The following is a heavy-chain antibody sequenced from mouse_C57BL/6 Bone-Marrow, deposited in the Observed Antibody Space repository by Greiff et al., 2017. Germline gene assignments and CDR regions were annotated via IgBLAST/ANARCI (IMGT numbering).Heavy chain of an antibody. Sequence: QVQLQQSGAELVKPGASVKLSCKASGYTFTSYWMHWVKRRPGQGLEWIGMIYPNSGSTNYNEKFKSKATLTVDKSSSTAYMQLSRLTSEDSAVYYCARSLYYSGSSYWYFDVWGTGTTVTVSS. CDR1: GYTFTSYW. V-gene: IGHV1-64*01. CDR3: ARSLYYSGSSYWYFDV. J-gene: IGHJ1*03. CDR2: IYPNSGST. D-gene: IGHD1-1*01.